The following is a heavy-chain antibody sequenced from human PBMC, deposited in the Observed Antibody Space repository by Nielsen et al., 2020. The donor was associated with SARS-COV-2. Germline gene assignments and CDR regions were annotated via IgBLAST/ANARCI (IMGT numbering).Heavy chain of an antibody. D-gene: IGHD3-16*02. CDR2: ISGSGGST. CDR1: GFTFSSYA. CDR3: AKFMANYVWGSYRPTPFDY. J-gene: IGHJ4*02. Sequence: GESLKISCAASGFTFSSYAMRWVRQAPGKGLEWVSAISGSGGSTYYADSVKGRFTISRENSKNTLYLQMNSLRAEDTAVYYCAKFMANYVWGSYRPTPFDYWGQGTLVTVSS. V-gene: IGHV3-23*01.